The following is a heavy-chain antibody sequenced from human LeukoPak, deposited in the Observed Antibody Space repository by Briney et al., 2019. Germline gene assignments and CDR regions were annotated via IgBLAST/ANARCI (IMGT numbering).Heavy chain of an antibody. CDR2: ISSSSTSTI. CDR1: GFTFSSYS. CDR3: ARDRGSSGYQFDY. Sequence: GGSLRLSCAASGFTFSSYSMKWVRQAPGKGVEGVSYISSSSTSTIYYADSVKGRFTISRDNGKNSLDLQMNSLRAEDTAVYYCARDRGSSGYQFDYWGQGTLVTVSS. V-gene: IGHV3-48*01. J-gene: IGHJ4*02. D-gene: IGHD3-22*01.